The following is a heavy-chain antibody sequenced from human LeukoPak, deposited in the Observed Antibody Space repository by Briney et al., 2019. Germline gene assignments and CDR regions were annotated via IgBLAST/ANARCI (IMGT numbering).Heavy chain of an antibody. CDR3: ATAPPTYCSGGSCYSGAFDI. D-gene: IGHD2-15*01. CDR2: IYPGDSDT. CDR1: GYSFTSYW. V-gene: IGHV5-51*01. Sequence: GEPLKISCKGSGYSFTSYWIGWVRQMPGKGLEWMGIIYPGDSDTRYSPSFQGQVTISADKSISTAYLQWSSLKASDTAMYYCATAPPTYCSGGSCYSGAFDIWGQGTMVTVSS. J-gene: IGHJ3*02.